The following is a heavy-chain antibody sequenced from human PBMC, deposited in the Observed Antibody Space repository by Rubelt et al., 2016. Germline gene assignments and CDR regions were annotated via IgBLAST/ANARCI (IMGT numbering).Heavy chain of an antibody. V-gene: IGHV3-15*01. CDR2: IKSKAAGGTT. CDR3: VREPHFDY. J-gene: IGHJ4*02. CDR1: GFTFSSSW. Sequence: EVQLVESGGGLVQPGGSLRLSCAASGFTFSSSWMTWVRQAPGKGLEWVGRIKSKAAGGTTDYAAPVKGRCTISRDDSEDTLFLQMNSRKTEDRAVYYCVREPHFDYWGQGALVTVSS.